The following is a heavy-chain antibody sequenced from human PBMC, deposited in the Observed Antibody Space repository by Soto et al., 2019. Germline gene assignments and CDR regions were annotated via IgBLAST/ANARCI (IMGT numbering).Heavy chain of an antibody. Sequence: SETLSLTCSVSGGSINYNSYYWGWIRQPPGKGLEWVGGIFYTGTTYYSPSLKDRVTISVDTSKNSFSLNLTSVTAADTAVYFCSRLVVVAPVANAWGQGTLVTVSS. D-gene: IGHD2-2*01. CDR1: GGSINYNSYY. V-gene: IGHV4-39*02. CDR3: SRLVVVAPVANA. J-gene: IGHJ5*02. CDR2: IFYTGTT.